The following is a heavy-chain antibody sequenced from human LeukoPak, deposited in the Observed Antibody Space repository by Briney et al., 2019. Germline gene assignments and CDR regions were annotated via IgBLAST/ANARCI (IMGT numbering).Heavy chain of an antibody. CDR1: GITLSNYG. V-gene: IGHV3-23*01. CDR2: ISDSGGST. CDR3: ARVPAALLFDY. J-gene: IGHJ4*02. Sequence: PGGSLRLSCAVSGITLSNYGMSWVRQAPGKGLEWVAGISDSGGSTNYADSVKGRFTISRDNPKNTLYLQMNSLRAEDTAVYYCARVPAALLFDYWGQGTLVTVSS. D-gene: IGHD2-2*01.